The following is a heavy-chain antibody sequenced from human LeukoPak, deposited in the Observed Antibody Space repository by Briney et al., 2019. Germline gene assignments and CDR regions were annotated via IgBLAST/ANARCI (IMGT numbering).Heavy chain of an antibody. CDR1: GGSFSGYY. CDR3: ARGYTRFYGVPGRFDY. D-gene: IGHD4-17*01. CDR2: INHSGST. Sequence: SETLSLTRAVYGGSFSGYYWSWIRQPPGKGLEWIGEINHSGSTNYNPSLKSRVTISVDTSKNQFSLKLSSVTAADTAVYYCARGYTRFYGVPGRFDYGGQGTLVTVSS. V-gene: IGHV4-34*01. J-gene: IGHJ4*02.